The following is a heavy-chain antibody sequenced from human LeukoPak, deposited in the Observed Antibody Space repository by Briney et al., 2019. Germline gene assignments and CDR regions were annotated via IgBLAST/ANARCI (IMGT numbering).Heavy chain of an antibody. V-gene: IGHV5-51*01. Sequence: GESLKISCKGSGYSFTSYWIGWVRQMPGKGLQWMGIIYAGDSDIRYSPSFQGQVTISADKSISTAYLQWTSLKASDTAMYYCAGGSSSPYYFDYWGQGTLVTVSS. CDR3: AGGSSSPYYFDY. CDR1: GYSFTSYW. CDR2: IYAGDSDI. D-gene: IGHD6-6*01. J-gene: IGHJ4*02.